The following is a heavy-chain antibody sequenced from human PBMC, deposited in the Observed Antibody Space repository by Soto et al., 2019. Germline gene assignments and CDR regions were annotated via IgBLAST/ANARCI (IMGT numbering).Heavy chain of an antibody. J-gene: IGHJ5*02. Sequence: RGESLKISCTGVGYSFTSYWIGWVRQMPGKGLEWMGIIYPGDSDTRYSPSFQGQVTISADKSITTAYLQWSSLKASDTAMYYCARGYCTTNICDPWFDPWGQGTLVTVSS. D-gene: IGHD2-8*01. V-gene: IGHV5-51*01. CDR3: ARGYCTTNICDPWFDP. CDR1: GYSFTSYW. CDR2: IYPGDSDT.